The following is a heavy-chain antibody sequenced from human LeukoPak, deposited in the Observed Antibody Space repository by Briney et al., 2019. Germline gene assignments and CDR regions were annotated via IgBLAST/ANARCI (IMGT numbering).Heavy chain of an antibody. CDR2: ISSSSSYI. CDR3: ARTMVRGVDGSYYYYYYYMDV. J-gene: IGHJ6*03. D-gene: IGHD3-10*01. CDR1: GLSVRSNY. V-gene: IGHV3-21*01. Sequence: GGSLRLSCAASGLSVRSNYMSWFRQAPGKGLEWVSSISSSSSYIYYADSVKGRFTISRDNAKNSLYLQMNSLRAEDTAVYYCARTMVRGVDGSYYYYYYYMDVWGKGTTVTVSS.